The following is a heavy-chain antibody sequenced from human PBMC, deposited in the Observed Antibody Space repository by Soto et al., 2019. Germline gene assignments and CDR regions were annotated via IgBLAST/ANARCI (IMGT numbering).Heavy chain of an antibody. J-gene: IGHJ6*03. CDR3: VREGNQWLVQNKKDRHYYYMDV. D-gene: IGHD6-19*01. CDR2: IYSGGST. CDR1: EGYIRTCY. Sequence: SQPQPHPYTVSEGYIRTCYWSWIRQHPGKGLEWIGYIYSGGSTNYNPSLKSRVTLSVDTSKNQLSLNLTSVTAADTAVYYCVREGNQWLVQNKKDRHYYYMDVWGKGTAVTVSS. V-gene: IGHV4-59*01.